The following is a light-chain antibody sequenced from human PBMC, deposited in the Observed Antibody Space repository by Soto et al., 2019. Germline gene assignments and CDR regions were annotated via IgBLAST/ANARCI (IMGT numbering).Light chain of an antibody. Sequence: EIVLTQSPGTLSLSPGERATLSCRASQSVNRSYLAWYQQKPGQAPRLLIYGASSRATGIPDRFSGSGSGTDFTLTISGLDPEDFAVYYCKQYDNAPITFGQGTRLEIK. V-gene: IGKV3-20*01. CDR2: GAS. CDR1: QSVNRSY. CDR3: KQYDNAPIT. J-gene: IGKJ5*01.